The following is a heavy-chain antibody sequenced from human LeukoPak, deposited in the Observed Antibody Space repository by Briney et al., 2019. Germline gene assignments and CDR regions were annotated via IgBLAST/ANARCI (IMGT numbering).Heavy chain of an antibody. CDR1: GFTFSTSA. CDR2: ITGGGDYT. J-gene: IGHJ3*01. V-gene: IGHV3-23*01. Sequence: PGGSLRLSCAASGFTFSTSAMSWVRQAPGKGLEWVSAITGGGDYTYYADSVKGRFTISRDNPKNAVYLQMISLRAEDTAVYYCAKGYRGIEAFDVWGQRTMVTVSS. CDR3: AKGYRGIEAFDV. D-gene: IGHD2-2*02.